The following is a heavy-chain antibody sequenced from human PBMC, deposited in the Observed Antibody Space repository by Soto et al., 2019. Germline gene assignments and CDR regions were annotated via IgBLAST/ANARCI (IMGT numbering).Heavy chain of an antibody. CDR1: GFTFSSYA. CDR2: ISYDGSNK. Sequence: QVQLVESGGGVVQPGRSLRLSCAASGFTFSSYAMHWVRQAPGKGLEWVAVISYDGSNKYYADSVKGRFTISRDNSKNTLYLQMNSLRAEDTDVYYCARGNYYDSSGYLKADYWGQGTLVTVSS. CDR3: ARGNYYDSSGYLKADY. J-gene: IGHJ4*02. D-gene: IGHD3-22*01. V-gene: IGHV3-30-3*01.